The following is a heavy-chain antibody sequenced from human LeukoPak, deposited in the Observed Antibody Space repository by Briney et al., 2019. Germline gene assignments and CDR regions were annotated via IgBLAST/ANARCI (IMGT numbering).Heavy chain of an antibody. Sequence: ASVKVSCKVSGYTLTELSMHWVRQAPGKGLGWMGGFDPEDGETIYAQKFQGRVTMTEDTSTDTAYMELSSLRSEDTAVYYCATFVSIAPNIMIYYYYYYMDVWGKGTTVTVSS. CDR2: FDPEDGET. CDR1: GYTLTELS. J-gene: IGHJ6*03. D-gene: IGHD2/OR15-2a*01. V-gene: IGHV1-24*01. CDR3: ATFVSIAPNIMIYYYYYYMDV.